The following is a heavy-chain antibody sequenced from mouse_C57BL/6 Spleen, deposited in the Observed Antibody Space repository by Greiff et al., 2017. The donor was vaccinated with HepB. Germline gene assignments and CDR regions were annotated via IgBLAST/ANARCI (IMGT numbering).Heavy chain of an antibody. CDR2: INPSNGGT. CDR1: GYAFSSSW. V-gene: IGHV1-53*01. Sequence: QVQLQQSGPELVKPGASVKISCKASGYAFSSSWMNWVKQRPGQGLEWIGNINPSNGGTNYNEKFKSKATLTVDKSSSTAYMQLSSLTSEDSAVYYCARWDYDVVFDVWGTGTTVTVSS. CDR3: ARWDYDVVFDV. D-gene: IGHD2-4*01. J-gene: IGHJ1*03.